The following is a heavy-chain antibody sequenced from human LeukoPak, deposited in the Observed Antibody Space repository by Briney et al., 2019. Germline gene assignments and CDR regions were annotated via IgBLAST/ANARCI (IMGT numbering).Heavy chain of an antibody. CDR2: ISGSGTGT. V-gene: IGHV3-23*01. CDR3: AKSGYNRFDY. CDR1: GFTFSSYA. D-gene: IGHD5-24*01. J-gene: IGHJ4*02. Sequence: GGSLRLSCAASGFTFSSYAMNWVRQAPGKGLEWVSVISGSGTGTYYADSVKGRFTVSRDNSKNTVYLQMSSLRAEDTAVYYCAKSGYNRFDYWGQGTLVTVSS.